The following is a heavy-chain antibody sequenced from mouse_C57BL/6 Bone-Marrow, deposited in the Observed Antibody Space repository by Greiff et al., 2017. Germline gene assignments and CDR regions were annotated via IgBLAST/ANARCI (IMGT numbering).Heavy chain of an antibody. D-gene: IGHD1-1*01. CDR1: GYSITSGYY. J-gene: IGHJ3*01. CDR3: ARRGYGSPFAY. V-gene: IGHV3-6*01. Sequence: EVQLQESGPGLVKPSQSLSLTCSVTGYSITSGYYWNWIRQFPGNKLEWMGYISYDGSNNYNPSLKNRISITRDTSKNQFFLKLNSVTTEDTATYYCARRGYGSPFAYWGQGTLVTVSA. CDR2: ISYDGSN.